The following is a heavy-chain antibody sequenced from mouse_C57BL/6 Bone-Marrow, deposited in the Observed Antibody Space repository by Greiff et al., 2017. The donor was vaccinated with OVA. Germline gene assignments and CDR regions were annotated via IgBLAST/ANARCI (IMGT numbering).Heavy chain of an antibody. CDR3: ARSHYYGSSYWYFDV. V-gene: IGHV1-55*01. CDR2: IYPGSGST. CDR1: GYTFTSYW. Sequence: QVHVKQPGAELVKPGASVKMSCKASGYTFTSYWITWVKQRPGQGLEWIGDIYPGSGSTNYNEKFKSKATLTVDTSSSTAYMQLSSLTSEDSAVYYCARSHYYGSSYWYFDVWGTGTTVTVSS. D-gene: IGHD1-1*01. J-gene: IGHJ1*03.